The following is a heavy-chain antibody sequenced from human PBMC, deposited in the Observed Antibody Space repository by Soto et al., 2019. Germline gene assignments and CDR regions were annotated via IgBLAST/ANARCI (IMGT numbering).Heavy chain of an antibody. CDR1: GDSVTENY. Sequence: TSETLSLTCAFSGDSVTENYLTWIRQSPEKGLEWIGYMNYTGFSFSNPSLKSRVAMSVDKSKNEFTLQLTSVTAADTAVYYCARVPDLYIKGGYDYWGQGTLVTVSS. J-gene: IGHJ4*02. V-gene: IGHV4-59*02. CDR3: ARVPDLYIKGGYDY. CDR2: MNYTGFS. D-gene: IGHD3-16*01.